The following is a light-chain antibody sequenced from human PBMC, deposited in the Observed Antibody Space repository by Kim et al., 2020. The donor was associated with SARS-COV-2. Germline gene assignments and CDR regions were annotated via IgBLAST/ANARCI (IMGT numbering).Light chain of an antibody. Sequence: EIVLTQSPATLSLSPGERGTLSCRASQSVSSYLAWYHQKAGQAPRLLIYDASNRATGIPARFSGSGSGTDFTLTISSLEPEDFAVYYCQQHSNWPLTFGGGTKVDIK. V-gene: IGKV3-11*01. CDR1: QSVSSY. J-gene: IGKJ4*02. CDR3: QQHSNWPLT. CDR2: DAS.